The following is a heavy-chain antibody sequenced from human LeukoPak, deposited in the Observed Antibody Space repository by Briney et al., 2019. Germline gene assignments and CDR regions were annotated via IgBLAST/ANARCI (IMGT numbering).Heavy chain of an antibody. CDR2: ISGSGGST. CDR1: GFTFSSYG. J-gene: IGHJ4*02. V-gene: IGHV3-23*01. Sequence: GGTLRLSCAAPGFTFSSYGMSWVRQAPGKGLEWVSAISGSGGSTYYADSVKGRFTISRDNSKNTLYLQMNSLRAEDTAVYYCAKDLHKGYSGYDGDDDRVGTMIVVVIPLFDYWGQGTLVTVSS. CDR3: AKDLHKGYSGYDGDDDRVGTMIVVVIPLFDY. D-gene: IGHD3-22*01.